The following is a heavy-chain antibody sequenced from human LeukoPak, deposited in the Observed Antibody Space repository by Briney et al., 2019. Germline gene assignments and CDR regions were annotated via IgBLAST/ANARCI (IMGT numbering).Heavy chain of an antibody. D-gene: IGHD5-12*01. V-gene: IGHV1-69*13. J-gene: IGHJ6*03. CDR2: IIPIFGTA. CDR1: GGTFSSYA. Sequence: SVKVSCKASGGTFSSYAISWVRQAPGQGPEWMGGIIPIFGTANYAQKFQGRVTITADESTSTAYMELSSLRSEDTAVYYCARPQGGLYSGYDWSYYMDVWGKGTTVTVSS. CDR3: ARPQGGLYSGYDWSYYMDV.